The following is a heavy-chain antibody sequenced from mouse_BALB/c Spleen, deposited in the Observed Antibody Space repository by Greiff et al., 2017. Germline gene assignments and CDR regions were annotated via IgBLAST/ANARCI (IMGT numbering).Heavy chain of an antibody. CDR3: ARPSVHYYAMDY. J-gene: IGHJ4*01. CDR2: INPSTGYT. CDR1: GYTFTSYW. V-gene: IGHV1-7*01. D-gene: IGHD3-2*02. Sequence: QVQLQQSGAELAKPGASVKMSCKASGYTFTSYWMHWVKQRPGQGLEWIGYINPSTGYTEYNQKFKDKATLTADKSSSTAYMQLSSLTSEDSAVYYCARPSVHYYAMDYWGQGTSVTVSS.